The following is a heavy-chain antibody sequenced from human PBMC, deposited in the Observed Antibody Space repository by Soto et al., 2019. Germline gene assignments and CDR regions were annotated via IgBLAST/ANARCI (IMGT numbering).Heavy chain of an antibody. J-gene: IGHJ6*02. V-gene: IGHV4-4*07. CDR2: IYTSGST. D-gene: IGHD5-12*01. CDR1: GGSISSYY. CDR3: ARGHSGYDSSYYGMDV. Sequence: SETLSLTCTVPGGSISSYYWSWIRQPAGKGLEWIGRIYTSGSTNYNPSLKSRVTMSVDTSKNQFSLKLSSVTAADTAVYYCARGHSGYDSSYYGMDVWGQGTTVTVSS.